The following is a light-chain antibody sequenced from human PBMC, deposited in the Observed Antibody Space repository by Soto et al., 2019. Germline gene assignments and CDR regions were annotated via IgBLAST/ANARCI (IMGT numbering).Light chain of an antibody. CDR1: SSNIGAGYD. Sequence: QSVLTQPPSVSGAPGQRVTISCTGSSSNIGAGYDVHWYQQVPGTAPKLLIYGNSNRPSGVPDRFSGSKSGTSASLAITGLQAEDEADYYCQSYDSSLREVFGGGTKLTVL. J-gene: IGLJ3*02. CDR3: QSYDSSLREV. CDR2: GNS. V-gene: IGLV1-40*01.